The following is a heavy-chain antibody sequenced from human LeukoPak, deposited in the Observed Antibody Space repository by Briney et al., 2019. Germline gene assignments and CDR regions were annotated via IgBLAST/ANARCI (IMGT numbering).Heavy chain of an antibody. V-gene: IGHV3-30*18. J-gene: IGHJ3*02. Sequence: GGSLRLSCAASGFTFSSYGMHWVRQAPGKGLEWVAVISYDGSNKYYADSVKGRFTISRDNSKNTLYLQMNSLRAEDTAVYYCAKDEAYEQWLVLYDAFDIWGQGTMVTVSS. CDR3: AKDEAYEQWLVLYDAFDI. CDR1: GFTFSSYG. CDR2: ISYDGSNK. D-gene: IGHD6-19*01.